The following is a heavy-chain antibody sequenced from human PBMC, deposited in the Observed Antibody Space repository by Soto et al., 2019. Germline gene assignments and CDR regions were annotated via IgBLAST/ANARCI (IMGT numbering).Heavy chain of an antibody. V-gene: IGHV1-69*13. CDR3: ASPLDYGSGIDPYYYYGMDV. J-gene: IGHJ6*02. Sequence: GASVKVSCKASGGTFSSYAISWVRQAPGQGXEWMGGIIPIFGTANYAQKFQGRVTITADESTSTAYMELSSLRSEDTAVYYCASPLDYGSGIDPYYYYGMDVWGQGTTVTVSS. CDR2: IIPIFGTA. CDR1: GGTFSSYA. D-gene: IGHD3-10*01.